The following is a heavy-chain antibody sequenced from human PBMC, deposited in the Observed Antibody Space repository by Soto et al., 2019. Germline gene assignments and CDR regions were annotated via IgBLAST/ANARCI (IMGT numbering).Heavy chain of an antibody. V-gene: IGHV3-66*01. CDR2: IRGGGNT. Sequence: EVQLVESGGGLVQPGGSLRLSCAASGFTVSTDWMYWVRQAPGKGLEWVSVIRGGGNTFYADSVEGRFTISRDNSKNTGYLQMNGLRVEDTAMYYCVRENYYYGMDVWGQGTTVTVSS. CDR1: GFTVSTDW. CDR3: VRENYYYGMDV. J-gene: IGHJ6*02.